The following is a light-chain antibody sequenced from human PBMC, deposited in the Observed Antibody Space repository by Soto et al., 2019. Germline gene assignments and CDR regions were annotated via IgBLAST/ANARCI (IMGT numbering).Light chain of an antibody. CDR2: DVC. Sequence: QSALTQPASVSGSPGQSITIACIGTIRDVGTYDLVSWHQQHPGEAPKLIISDVCNRPSGISYRFTGSKTGNTASLTISGLQAEDEADYYCSSYTTTSTFVFGGGTKVTVL. J-gene: IGLJ3*02. CDR3: SSYTTTSTFV. V-gene: IGLV2-14*03. CDR1: IRDVGTYDL.